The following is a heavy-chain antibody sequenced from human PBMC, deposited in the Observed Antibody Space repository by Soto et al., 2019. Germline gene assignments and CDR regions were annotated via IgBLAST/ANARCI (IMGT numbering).Heavy chain of an antibody. D-gene: IGHD7-27*01. CDR1: VFTFISYA. CDR2: ISGSGGST. J-gene: IGHJ4*02. V-gene: IGHV3-23*01. Sequence: GGSLRLSCASSVFTFISYAMSWVRQAPGKGLEWVSAISGSGGSTYYADSVKGRFTISRDNSKNTLYLQMNSLRAEDTAVYYCAKGLLGHFDYWGQGTLVNVYS. CDR3: AKGLLGHFDY.